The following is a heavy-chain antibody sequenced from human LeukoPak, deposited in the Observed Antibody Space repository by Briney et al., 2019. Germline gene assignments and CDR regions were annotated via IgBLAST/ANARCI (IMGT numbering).Heavy chain of an antibody. D-gene: IGHD6-19*01. V-gene: IGHV5-51*01. Sequence: GESLKISCKGSGYSFTSYWIGWVRQMPGKGLEWMGIVYPGDSDTRYSPSFQGQVTISADKSISTAYLQWSSLKAADTAMYCCARGFSVAGFDYWGQGTLVTVSS. CDR1: GYSFTSYW. CDR2: VYPGDSDT. J-gene: IGHJ4*02. CDR3: ARGFSVAGFDY.